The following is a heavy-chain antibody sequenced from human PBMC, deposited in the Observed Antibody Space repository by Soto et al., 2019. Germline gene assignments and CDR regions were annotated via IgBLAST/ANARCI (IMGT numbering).Heavy chain of an antibody. V-gene: IGHV3-48*02. D-gene: IGHD2-15*01. CDR2: ISSRSDTL. J-gene: IGHJ6*02. CDR3: ARDWDIVILSVPIPNYNYGMDV. Sequence: PGGSLRLSCEGSGFTFSAHAMNWVRQAPGKGLEWVSYISSRSDTLYYADSVKGRFTISRDNAKNSVYLQVNNLRDEDTAVYYCARDWDIVILSVPIPNYNYGMDVWGQGTTVTVSS. CDR1: GFTFSAHA.